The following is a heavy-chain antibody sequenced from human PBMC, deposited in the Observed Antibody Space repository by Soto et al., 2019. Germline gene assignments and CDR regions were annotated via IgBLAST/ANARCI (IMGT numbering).Heavy chain of an antibody. Sequence: QVQLQESGPGLLKPSGTLSLTCEVSGGSITTSNWCSWVRQSPGGGLEWIAEIYHGGNTNYSPSLRSRLTISVDKSKNQFSLKMTSVTAADTAVYYCARDAGGYLDYWGQGTLVTVSS. D-gene: IGHD2-15*01. J-gene: IGHJ4*02. CDR1: GGSITTSNW. V-gene: IGHV4-4*02. CDR3: ARDAGGYLDY. CDR2: IYHGGNT.